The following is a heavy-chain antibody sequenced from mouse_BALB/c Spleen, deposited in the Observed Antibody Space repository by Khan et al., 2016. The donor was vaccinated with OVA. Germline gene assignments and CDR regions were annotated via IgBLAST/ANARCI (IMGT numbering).Heavy chain of an antibody. CDR2: ITSGGSYT. Sequence: EVQLVESGRALVKPGGSLNLSCAASGFTFTSFGMSWIRQTPDKKLEWVATITSGGSYTYYPESVKGRFTISRDNSKNNLYLQMSILKSEDTAMYYCARQYSNCFFEYWGQGTTLTVSS. CDR3: ARQYSNCFFEY. D-gene: IGHD2-5*01. J-gene: IGHJ2*01. V-gene: IGHV5-6*01. CDR1: GFTFTSFG.